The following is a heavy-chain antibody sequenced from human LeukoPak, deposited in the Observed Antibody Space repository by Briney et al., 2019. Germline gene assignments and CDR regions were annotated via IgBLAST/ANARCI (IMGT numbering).Heavy chain of an antibody. V-gene: IGHV5-10-1*01. D-gene: IGHD2-15*01. CDR3: ASYCSGGSCLFDY. CDR1: GYSFTSYW. J-gene: IGHJ4*02. Sequence: GESLKISCKGSGYSFTSYWISWVRQMPGKGLGWMGRIDPSDSYTNYSPSFQGHVTISADKSISTAYLQWSSLKASDTAMYYCASYCSGGSCLFDYWGQGTLVTVSS. CDR2: IDPSDSYT.